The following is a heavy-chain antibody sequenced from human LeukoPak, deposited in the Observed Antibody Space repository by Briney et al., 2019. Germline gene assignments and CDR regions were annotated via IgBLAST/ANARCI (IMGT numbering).Heavy chain of an antibody. CDR1: GFTFSSYE. CDR2: ISSSGSPI. Sequence: GGSLRLSCAASGFTFSSYEMNWVRQAPGKGLEWVSYISSSGSPIYYADSVKGRFTISRDNAKNSLYLQMNSLRAEDTAVYYCANLLNWGYHWGQGTLVTVSS. CDR3: ANLLNWGYH. V-gene: IGHV3-48*03. J-gene: IGHJ5*02. D-gene: IGHD2/OR15-2a*01.